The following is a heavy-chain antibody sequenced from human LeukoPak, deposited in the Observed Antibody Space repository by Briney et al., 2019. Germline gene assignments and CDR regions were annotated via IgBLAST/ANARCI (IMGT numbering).Heavy chain of an antibody. Sequence: GASVKVSCKASGYTFTSYGISWVRQAPGQGLEWMGWISAYNGNTNYAQKLQGRVTMTRNTSISTAYMELSSLRSEDTAVYYCARDVGATELDYWGQGTLVTVSS. D-gene: IGHD1-26*01. CDR2: ISAYNGNT. CDR3: ARDVGATELDY. V-gene: IGHV1-18*01. CDR1: GYTFTSYG. J-gene: IGHJ4*02.